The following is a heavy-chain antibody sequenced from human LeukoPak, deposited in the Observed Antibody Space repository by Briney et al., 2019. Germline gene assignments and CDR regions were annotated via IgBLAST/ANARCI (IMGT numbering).Heavy chain of an antibody. CDR3: ARAPYYHFWSGYFHAPYYYYMDV. CDR2: MNPNSGNT. J-gene: IGHJ6*03. V-gene: IGHV1-8*01. Sequence: ASVKVSCKASGYTFTSYDINWVRQATGQGLEWMGWMNPNSGNTGYAQKVQGRVTMTRNTAINTAYLELSSLRAEDMALYYCARAPYYHFWSGYFHAPYYYYMDVWGKGTTVTVSS. CDR1: GYTFTSYD. D-gene: IGHD3-3*01.